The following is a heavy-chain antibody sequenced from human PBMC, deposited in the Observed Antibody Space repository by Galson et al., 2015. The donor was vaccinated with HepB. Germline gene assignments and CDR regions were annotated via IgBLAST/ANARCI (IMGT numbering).Heavy chain of an antibody. CDR1: GFTFSSYA. CDR2: ISGSGGST. J-gene: IGHJ3*02. CDR3: GLSFYYDTTDAFDI. V-gene: IGHV3-23*01. Sequence: SLRLSCAASGFTFSSYAMSWVRQAPGKGLEWVSAISGSGGSTYYADSVKGRFTISRDNSKNTLYLQMNSLRAEDTAVYYCGLSFYYDTTDAFDIWGQGQWSPSLQ. D-gene: IGHD3-22*01.